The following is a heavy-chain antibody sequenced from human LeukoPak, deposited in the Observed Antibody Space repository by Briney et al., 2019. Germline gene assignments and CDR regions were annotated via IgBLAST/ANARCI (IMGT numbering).Heavy chain of an antibody. Sequence: GESLKISCKGSGYSFTSYWIGWVRQMPGKGLEWMGIIYFGDSHTRYSPSFQGQVTISADKSISTAYLQWSSLKASGSAIYYCAKSAGSSSSWEFDYWGQGTLVTVSS. D-gene: IGHD6-13*01. CDR2: IYFGDSHT. V-gene: IGHV5-51*01. J-gene: IGHJ4*02. CDR1: GYSFTSYW. CDR3: AKSAGSSSSWEFDY.